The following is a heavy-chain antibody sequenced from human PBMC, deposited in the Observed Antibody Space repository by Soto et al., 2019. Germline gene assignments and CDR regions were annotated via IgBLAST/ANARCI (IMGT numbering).Heavy chain of an antibody. J-gene: IGHJ4*02. V-gene: IGHV3-30*18. CDR1: GFTFSTYG. CDR3: AKAPIAVAGSYLHY. Sequence: QVQLVESGGGVVQPGKSLTLSCVVSGFTFSTYGMHWVRQAPGKGLEWVALISYDGTKRYYAASVKGRVTISRDNSKNTINLEMKRLRADDTAVDYCAKAPIAVAGSYLHYWGQGTLVIASS. D-gene: IGHD6-19*01. CDR2: ISYDGTKR.